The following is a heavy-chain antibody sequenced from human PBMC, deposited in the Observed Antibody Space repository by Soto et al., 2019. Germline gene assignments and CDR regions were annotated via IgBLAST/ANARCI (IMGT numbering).Heavy chain of an antibody. D-gene: IGHD3-10*01. V-gene: IGHV4-59*08. CDR3: ARHGFGHLHGLVDV. Sequence: QVQLQESGPGLVKPSETLSLTCTVSGGSITNYYCSWFRQPPGKGLEWIGYIQYNGYSAYNLSLKRRVTMSMDTSKTQSALMVESVTATDTAVYYCARHGFGHLHGLVDVWGQGTTVIVSS. J-gene: IGHJ6*02. CDR2: IQYNGYS. CDR1: GGSITNYY.